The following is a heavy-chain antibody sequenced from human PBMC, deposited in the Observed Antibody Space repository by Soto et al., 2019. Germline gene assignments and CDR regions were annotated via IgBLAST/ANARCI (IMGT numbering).Heavy chain of an antibody. Sequence: ASVKVSCKASGYTFTSYGISWVRQAPGQGLEWMGWISAYNGNTNYAQKLQGRVTMTTDTSTGTAYMELRSLRSDDTAVYYCARDHVSGWAKLSFAPWGQGTLVTVSS. D-gene: IGHD6-19*01. CDR3: ARDHVSGWAKLSFAP. CDR1: GYTFTSYG. CDR2: ISAYNGNT. J-gene: IGHJ5*02. V-gene: IGHV1-18*01.